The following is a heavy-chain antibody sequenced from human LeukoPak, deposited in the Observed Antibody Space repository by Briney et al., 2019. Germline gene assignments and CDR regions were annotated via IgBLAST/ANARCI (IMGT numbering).Heavy chain of an antibody. CDR2: ISGSGGST. D-gene: IGHD4-17*01. V-gene: IGHV3-23*01. J-gene: IGHJ5*02. CDR1: GFTFSSYA. CDR3: ARMTTVTSSWFDP. Sequence: GGSLRLSCAASGFTFSSYAMSWVRQAPGKGLEWVSAISGSGGSTYYADSVKGRFTISRDDSKNTLYLQMNSLRAEDTAVYYCARMTTVTSSWFDPWGQGTLVTVSS.